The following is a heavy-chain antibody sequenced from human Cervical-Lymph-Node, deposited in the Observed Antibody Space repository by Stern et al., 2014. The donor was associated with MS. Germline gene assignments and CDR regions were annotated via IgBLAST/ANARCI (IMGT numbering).Heavy chain of an antibody. V-gene: IGHV1-69*18. Sequence: VQLEESVAEVKKPGSSVKVSCKASGGTLSNYGISWVRQAPGQGLEWMRRILPMFGTANDSQKFQGKGNLTAEESTNTAYMDLSSLTSEDTAVYYCARDGDSSMLGLGVWGQGTTVTVSS. CDR2: ILPMFGTA. CDR1: GGTLSNYG. D-gene: IGHD4-17*01. J-gene: IGHJ6*01. CDR3: ARDGDSSMLGLGV.